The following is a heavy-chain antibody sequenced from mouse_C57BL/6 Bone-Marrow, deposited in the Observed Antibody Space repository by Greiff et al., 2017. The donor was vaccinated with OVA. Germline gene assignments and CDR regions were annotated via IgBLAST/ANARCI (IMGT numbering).Heavy chain of an antibody. V-gene: IGHV5-6*01. CDR2: ISSGGSYT. Sequence: EVKLVESGGDLVKPGGSLKLSCAASGFTFSSYGMSWVRQTPDKRLEWVATISSGGSYTYYPDSVKGRFTISRDNAKNTLYLKMSSLKSEDTAMYYCARHLYYGFWGQGTTLTVSS. CDR3: ARHLYYGF. CDR1: GFTFSSYG. J-gene: IGHJ2*01. D-gene: IGHD2-2*01.